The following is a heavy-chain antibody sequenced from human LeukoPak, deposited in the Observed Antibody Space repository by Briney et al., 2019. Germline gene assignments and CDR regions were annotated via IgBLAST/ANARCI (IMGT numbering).Heavy chain of an antibody. CDR1: GGSFSGYY. Sequence: PSETLSLTCAVYGGSFSGYYWGWIRQPPGKGLEWIGSIYHSGSTYYNPSLKSRVTISVDTSKNQFSLKLSSVTAADTAVYYCASGVVVVTAVSAFDIWGQGTMVTVSS. D-gene: IGHD2-21*02. J-gene: IGHJ3*02. CDR3: ASGVVVVTAVSAFDI. V-gene: IGHV4-38-2*01. CDR2: IYHSGST.